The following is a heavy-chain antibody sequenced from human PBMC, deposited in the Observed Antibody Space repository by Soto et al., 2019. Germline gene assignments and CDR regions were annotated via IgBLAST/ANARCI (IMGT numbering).Heavy chain of an antibody. J-gene: IGHJ6*02. CDR3: ARVRHYGSGSYYNKFYYYYGMDV. CDR1: GGSFSGYY. CDR2: INHSGST. D-gene: IGHD3-10*01. Sequence: PSETLSLTCAVYGGSFSGYYWSWIRQPPGKGLEWIGEINHSGSTNYNPSLKSRVTISVDTSKNQFSLKLSSVTAADTAVYYCARVRHYGSGSYYNKFYYYYGMDVWGQGTTVTVSS. V-gene: IGHV4-34*01.